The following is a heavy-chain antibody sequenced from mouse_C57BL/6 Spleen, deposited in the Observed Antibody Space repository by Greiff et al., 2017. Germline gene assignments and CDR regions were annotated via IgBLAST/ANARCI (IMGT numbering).Heavy chain of an antibody. D-gene: IGHD2-14*01. CDR1: GYTFTDYE. Sequence: QVQLQQSGAELVRPGASVTLSCKASGYTFTDYEMHWVKQTPVHGLEWIGAIDPETGGTAYNQKFKGKAILTADKSSSTAYMELRSLTSEDSAVYYCTRRCPYYRKCGDYFDYWGQGNTLTVSS. V-gene: IGHV1-15*01. J-gene: IGHJ2*01. CDR3: TRRCPYYRKCGDYFDY. CDR2: IDPETGGT.